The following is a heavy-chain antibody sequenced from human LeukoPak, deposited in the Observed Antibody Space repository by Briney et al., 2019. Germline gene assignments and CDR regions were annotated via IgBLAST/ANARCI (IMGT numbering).Heavy chain of an antibody. D-gene: IGHD6-13*01. V-gene: IGHV1-69*05. CDR3: ARRIAAPTNWFDP. CDR2: IITIFGTA. Sequence: SVKVSCKASGGTFSSYAISWVRQAPGQGLEWMGGIITIFGTANYAQKFQGRVTITTDESTSTAYMELSSLRSEGTAVYYCARRIAAPTNWFDPWGQETLVTVSS. J-gene: IGHJ5*02. CDR1: GGTFSSYA.